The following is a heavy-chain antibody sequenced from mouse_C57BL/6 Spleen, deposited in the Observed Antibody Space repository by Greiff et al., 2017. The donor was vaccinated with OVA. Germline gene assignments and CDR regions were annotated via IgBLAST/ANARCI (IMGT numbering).Heavy chain of an antibody. CDR1: GFTFSDYG. CDR2: ISSGSSTI. CDR3: ASNSNPAWFAY. V-gene: IGHV5-17*01. D-gene: IGHD2-5*01. J-gene: IGHJ3*01. Sequence: EVQRVESGGGLVKPGGSLKLSCAASGFTFSDYGMHWVRQAPEKGLEWVAYISSGSSTIYYADTVKGRFTSSRDNAKNTLFLQMTSLRSEDTAMYYCASNSNPAWFAYWGQGTLVTVSA.